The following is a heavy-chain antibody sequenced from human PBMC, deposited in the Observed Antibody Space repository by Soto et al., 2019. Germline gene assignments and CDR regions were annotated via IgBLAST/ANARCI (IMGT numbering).Heavy chain of an antibody. Sequence: EVQLLESGGGLVQPGGSLRLSCAASGFTFSSYAMSWVRQAPGKGLEWVSAISGSGGSTYYADSVKGRFTISRDNSKNTLYLQMNSLRAEDTAVYYCAKPMHSTILYPGVGTDAFDSWGQGTMVTVSS. J-gene: IGHJ3*02. V-gene: IGHV3-23*01. CDR2: ISGSGGST. CDR1: GFTFSSYA. D-gene: IGHD2-8*01. CDR3: AKPMHSTILYPGVGTDAFDS.